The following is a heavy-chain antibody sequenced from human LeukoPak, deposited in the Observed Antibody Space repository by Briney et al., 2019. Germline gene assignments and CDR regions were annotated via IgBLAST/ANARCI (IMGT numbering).Heavy chain of an antibody. CDR1: GITFRSYG. V-gene: IGHV3-23*01. D-gene: IGHD2-2*01. J-gene: IGHJ6*03. Sequence: GGSLRLSCTASGITFRSYGMHWVRQAPGKGLEWVSAISGSGGSTYYADSVKGRFTIHRDNSKNTLYLQMNSLRAEDTAVYYCAKDRCSSTSCLWHYYYYMDVWGKGTTVTVSS. CDR3: AKDRCSSTSCLWHYYYYMDV. CDR2: ISGSGGST.